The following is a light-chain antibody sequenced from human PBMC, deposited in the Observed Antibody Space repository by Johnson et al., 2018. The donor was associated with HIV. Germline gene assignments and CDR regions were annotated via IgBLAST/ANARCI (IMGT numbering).Light chain of an antibody. CDR3: GTWDSSLSAGGV. J-gene: IGLJ1*01. V-gene: IGLV1-51*01. CDR2: DNH. CDR1: NSNIGNNY. Sequence: QSVLTQPPSVSAAPGQKVTISCSGSNSNIGNNYASWYQQVPGTAPKLLIYDNHKRPSGIPDRFSGSKSGTSATLGITGLQTGDEADYYCGTWDSSLSAGGVFGTGTKVTVL.